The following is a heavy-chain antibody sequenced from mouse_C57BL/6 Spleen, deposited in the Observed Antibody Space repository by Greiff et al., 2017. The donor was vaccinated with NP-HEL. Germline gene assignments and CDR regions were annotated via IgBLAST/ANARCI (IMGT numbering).Heavy chain of an antibody. V-gene: IGHV6-3*01. CDR2: IRLKSDNYAT. CDR1: GFTFSNYW. Sequence: EVKLEESGGGLVQPGGSMKLSCVASGFTFSNYWMNWVRQSPEKGLEWVAQIRLKSDNYATHYAESVKGRFTISRDDSKSSVYLQMNNLRAEDTGIYYCTEDDGYSYFDVWGTGTTVTVSS. CDR3: TEDDGYSYFDV. D-gene: IGHD2-3*01. J-gene: IGHJ1*03.